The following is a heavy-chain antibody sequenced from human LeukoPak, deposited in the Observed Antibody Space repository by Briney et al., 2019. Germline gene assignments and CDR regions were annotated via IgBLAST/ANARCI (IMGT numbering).Heavy chain of an antibody. V-gene: IGHV4-59*01. D-gene: IGHD6-13*01. CDR2: IYYSGST. Sequence: GTLSLTCTVSGGSISSYYWSWIRQPPGKGLEWIGYIYYSGSTNYNPSLKSRVTISVDTSKNQFSLKLSSVTAADTAVYYCARESEGIIDYWGQGTLVTVSS. J-gene: IGHJ4*02. CDR1: GGSISSYY. CDR3: ARESEGIIDY.